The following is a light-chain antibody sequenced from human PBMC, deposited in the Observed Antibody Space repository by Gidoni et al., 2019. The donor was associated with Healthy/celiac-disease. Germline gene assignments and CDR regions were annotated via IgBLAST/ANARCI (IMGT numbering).Light chain of an antibody. CDR2: AAS. CDR3: QQSYSTWT. V-gene: IGKV1-39*01. CDR1: QSISRY. J-gene: IGKJ1*01. Sequence: DIQMTQSPSSLSASVGDRVTITCRASQSISRYLNWYQQKPGKAPKLLIYAASSLQSGVPSRFSGSGSGTDFTLTISSLQREDFETYYCQQSYSTWTFGQGTKVEIK.